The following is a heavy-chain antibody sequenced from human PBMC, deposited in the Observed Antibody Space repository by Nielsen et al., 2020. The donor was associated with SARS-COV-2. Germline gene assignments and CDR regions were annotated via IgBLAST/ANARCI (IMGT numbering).Heavy chain of an antibody. V-gene: IGHV4-61*01. CDR2: IYYSGST. Sequence: SETLSLTCTVSGGSVRSGSYYWSWIRQPPGKGLEWIGYIYYSGSTDYIPSLESRVTISVDTSKNQFSLKLSSATAADTAVYYCARTMGYYYDVSRTHTFDIWGQGTMVTVSS. J-gene: IGHJ3*02. CDR1: GGSVRSGSYY. CDR3: ARTMGYYYDVSRTHTFDI. D-gene: IGHD3-22*01.